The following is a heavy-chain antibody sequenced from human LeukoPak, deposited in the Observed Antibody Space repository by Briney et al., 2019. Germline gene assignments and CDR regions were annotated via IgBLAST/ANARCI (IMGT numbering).Heavy chain of an antibody. V-gene: IGHV3-30*18. CDR1: GFTFSSYG. CDR2: ISYDGSNK. J-gene: IGHJ3*02. D-gene: IGHD2-21*02. Sequence: PGGSLRLSCAASGFTFSSYGMHWVRQAPGKGLEWVAVISYDGSNKYYADSVKGRFTISRDNSKNTLYLQMNSLRAEDTAVYYCAKEHYCGGDCSGAFDIWGQGTMVTVSS. CDR3: AKEHYCGGDCSGAFDI.